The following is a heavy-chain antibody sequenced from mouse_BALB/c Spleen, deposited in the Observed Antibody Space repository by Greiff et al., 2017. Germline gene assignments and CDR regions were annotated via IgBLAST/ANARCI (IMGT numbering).Heavy chain of an antibody. CDR1: GFNIKDYY. Sequence: DVKLQESGAELVRPGALVKLSCKASGFNIKDYYMHWVKQRPEQGLEWIGWIDPENGNTIYDPKFQGKASITADTSSNTAYLQLSSLTSEDTAVYYCARGYAMDYWGQGTSVTVSS. CDR3: ARGYAMDY. V-gene: IGHV14-1*02. J-gene: IGHJ4*01. CDR2: IDPENGNT.